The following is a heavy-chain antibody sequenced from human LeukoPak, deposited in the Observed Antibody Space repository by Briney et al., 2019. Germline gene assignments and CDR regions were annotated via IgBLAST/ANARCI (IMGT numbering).Heavy chain of an antibody. J-gene: IGHJ4*02. CDR3: ARNFPHMEWELGEPFDY. V-gene: IGHV1-69*05. CDR2: IIPIFGTA. Sequence: SVKVSCKASGGTFSSYAISWVRQAPGQGLEWMGGIIPIFGTANYAQKFQGRVTITTDESTSTAYMELSSLRSEDTAVYYCARNFPHMEWELGEPFDYWGQGTLVTVSS. D-gene: IGHD1-26*01. CDR1: GGTFSSYA.